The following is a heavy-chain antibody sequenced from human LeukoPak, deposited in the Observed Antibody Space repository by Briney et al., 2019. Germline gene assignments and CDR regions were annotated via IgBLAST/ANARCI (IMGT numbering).Heavy chain of an antibody. CDR1: GYTFTGYY. CDR3: ARDQYCSSTSCYTS. V-gene: IGHV1-2*02. J-gene: IGHJ5*02. CDR2: INPNSGGT. Sequence: GSVKVSCKAPGYTFTGYYMHWVRQAPGQGLEWMGWINPNSGGTNYAQKFQGRVTMTRDTSISTAYMELSRLRSDDTAVYYCARDQYCSSTSCYTSWGQGTLVTVSS. D-gene: IGHD2-2*02.